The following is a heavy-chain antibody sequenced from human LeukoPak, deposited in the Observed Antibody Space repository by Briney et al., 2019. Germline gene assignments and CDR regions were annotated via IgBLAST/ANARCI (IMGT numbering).Heavy chain of an antibody. CDR3: AREKRYSYGFGIFDY. V-gene: IGHV4-34*01. CDR2: ISHSGDS. Sequence: SETLSLTCAVYGGSFSDSYWSWIRQPPGEGLEWVGEISHSGDSNYNPSLTSRVTISVDTSKNQFSLKLSSVTAADTAIYYCAREKRYSYGFGIFDYWGQGSLVTVSS. D-gene: IGHD5-18*01. J-gene: IGHJ4*02. CDR1: GGSFSDSY.